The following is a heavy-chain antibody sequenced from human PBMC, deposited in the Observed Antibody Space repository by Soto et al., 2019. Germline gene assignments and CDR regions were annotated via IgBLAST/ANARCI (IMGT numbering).Heavy chain of an antibody. Sequence: SETLSLTCAVYGGSFSGYYWSWIRQPPGKGLEWIGEINHSGSTNYNPSLKSRGTISVDTSKNQFSLKLSSVTAADTAVYYCARGIGVNPYFDYWGQGTLVTVSS. J-gene: IGHJ4*02. CDR1: GGSFSGYY. CDR2: INHSGST. V-gene: IGHV4-34*01. D-gene: IGHD3-10*01. CDR3: ARGIGVNPYFDY.